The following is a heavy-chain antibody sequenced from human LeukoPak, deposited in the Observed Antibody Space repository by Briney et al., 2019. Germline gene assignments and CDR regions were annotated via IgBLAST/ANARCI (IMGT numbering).Heavy chain of an antibody. J-gene: IGHJ4*02. CDR3: ARQSGSYGGILDN. V-gene: IGHV4-34*01. Sequence: SETLSLTCAVYGGSFSGYYWGWVRQPPGRGLEWIGGIYYSGSTYYNPSLKSRVTISVDTSRNEFSLRLSSVTAADTALYFCARQSGSYGGILDNWGQGILGTVSS. CDR2: IYYSGST. CDR1: GGSFSGYY. D-gene: IGHD1-26*01.